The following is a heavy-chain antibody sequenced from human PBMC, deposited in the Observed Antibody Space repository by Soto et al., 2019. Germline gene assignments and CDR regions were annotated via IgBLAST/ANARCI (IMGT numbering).Heavy chain of an antibody. D-gene: IGHD2-2*01. V-gene: IGHV4-4*02. Sequence: QVQLQELGPGLVKPSVTVSLTCAVSGGSISSSNWWSWLRQPPGKGLEWIGEIYHSGSTNYNPSLKSRVTISVDKSKNQFSLKLSSVTAADTAVYYCARDRRSGMSDIVVVPAVRSRHRYGMDVWGQGTTVTVSS. CDR3: ARDRRSGMSDIVVVPAVRSRHRYGMDV. CDR1: GGSISSSNW. CDR2: IYHSGST. J-gene: IGHJ6*02.